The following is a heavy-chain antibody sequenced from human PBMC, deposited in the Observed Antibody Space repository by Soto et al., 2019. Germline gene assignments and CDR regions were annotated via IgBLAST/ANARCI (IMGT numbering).Heavy chain of an antibody. Sequence: GGSLRLSCAASGFTFSSYGMHWVRQAPGKGLEWVAVISYDGSNKYYADSVKGRFTISRDNSKNTLYLQMNSLRAEDTAVYYCAKDVVVGATTGLGDYYYYYGMDVPGQGTTGTVSS. J-gene: IGHJ6*02. CDR3: AKDVVVGATTGLGDYYYYYGMDV. CDR2: ISYDGSNK. V-gene: IGHV3-30*18. CDR1: GFTFSSYG. D-gene: IGHD1-26*01.